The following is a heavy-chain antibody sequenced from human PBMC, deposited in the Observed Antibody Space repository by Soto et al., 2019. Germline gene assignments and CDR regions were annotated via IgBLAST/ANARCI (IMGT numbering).Heavy chain of an antibody. Sequence: ASVKVSCKASGYTFTSYYMHWVRQAPGQGLERMGIINPSGGSTSYAQKFQGRVTMTRDTSTSTVYMELSSLRSEDTAVYYCARGGIVVVPADDSYGVDVWGKGNTVTVSS. CDR2: INPSGGST. D-gene: IGHD2-2*01. CDR1: GYTFTSYY. V-gene: IGHV1-46*01. CDR3: ARGGIVVVPADDSYGVDV. J-gene: IGHJ6*04.